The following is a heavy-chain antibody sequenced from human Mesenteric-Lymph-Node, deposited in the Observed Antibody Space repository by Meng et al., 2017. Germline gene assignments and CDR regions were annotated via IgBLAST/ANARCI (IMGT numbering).Heavy chain of an antibody. V-gene: IGHV4-39*07. CDR3: ARGQRTGGYYYYYGMDV. CDR1: GGSVSSGSYY. J-gene: IGHJ6*02. D-gene: IGHD1-1*01. CDR2: IYHSGST. Sequence: SETLSLTCTVSGGSVSSGSYYWSWIRQPPEKGLEWIGSIYHSGSTYYNPSLKSRVTISVDTSKNQFSLKLSSVTAADTAVYYCARGQRTGGYYYYYGMDVWGQGTTVTVSS.